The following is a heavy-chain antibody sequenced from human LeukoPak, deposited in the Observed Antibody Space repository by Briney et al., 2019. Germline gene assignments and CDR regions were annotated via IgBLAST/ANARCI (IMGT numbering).Heavy chain of an antibody. J-gene: IGHJ4*02. CDR1: GDSVSSGSYY. V-gene: IGHV4-61*01. Sequence: SETLSLTCTVSGDSVSSGSYYWNWIRQPPGKGLEWIGYIYYTGSTNYNPSLESRVTISVDTSKNQFSLKLSSVTAADTAVYYCARLVYYYGSGSYYNPRGSYFDWGQGILVTVSS. CDR2: IYYTGST. CDR3: ARLVYYYGSGSYYNPRGSYFD. D-gene: IGHD3-10*01.